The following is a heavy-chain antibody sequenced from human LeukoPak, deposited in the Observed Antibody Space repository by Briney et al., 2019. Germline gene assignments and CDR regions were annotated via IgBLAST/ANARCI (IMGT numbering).Heavy chain of an antibody. J-gene: IGHJ4*02. Sequence: GGSLRLSCAASGFTFSSYGMHWVRQAPGKGLEWVAVISYDGSNKYYADSVKGRFTISRDNSKNTLYLQMNSLRAEDTAVYYCANGIVATTGFDCWGQGTLVTVSS. CDR2: ISYDGSNK. CDR1: GFTFSSYG. D-gene: IGHD5-12*01. CDR3: ANGIVATTGFDC. V-gene: IGHV3-30*18.